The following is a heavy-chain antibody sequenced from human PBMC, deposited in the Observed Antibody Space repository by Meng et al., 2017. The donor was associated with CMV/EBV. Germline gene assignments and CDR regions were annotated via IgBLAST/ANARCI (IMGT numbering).Heavy chain of an antibody. CDR3: ARGPILWFGESSSFDL. CDR2: IYHSGST. D-gene: IGHD3-10*01. J-gene: IGHJ2*01. V-gene: IGHV4-4*02. Sequence: SGGYISSSNWGSWVRQPPGKGLEWIGKIYHSGSTNYNPSLKSRVTISVDKSKNQFSLKLSSVTAADTAVYYCARGPILWFGESSSFDLWGRGTLVTVSS. CDR1: GGYISSSNW.